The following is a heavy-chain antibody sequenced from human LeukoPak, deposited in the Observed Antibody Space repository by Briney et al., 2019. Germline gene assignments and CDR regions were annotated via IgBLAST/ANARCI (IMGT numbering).Heavy chain of an antibody. D-gene: IGHD6-13*01. CDR1: GFTLSNYW. J-gene: IGHJ4*02. CDR2: INSDGSST. V-gene: IGHV3-74*01. CDR3: ARDRFGAAGNLFDY. Sequence: GGSLRLSCVASGFTLSNYWMHWVRQAPGKGLVWVSYINSDGSSTSYADSVKGRFTISRDNAKNTLYLQMNSLRAEDTAVYYCARDRFGAAGNLFDYWGQGTLVTVSS.